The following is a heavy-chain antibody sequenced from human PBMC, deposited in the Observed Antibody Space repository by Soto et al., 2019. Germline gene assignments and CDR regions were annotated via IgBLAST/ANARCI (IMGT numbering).Heavy chain of an antibody. Sequence: PGGSLRLSCAASGFTFSSYGMHWVRQAPGKGLEWVAVIWYDGSNKYYADSVKGRFTISRDNSKNTLYLQMNSLRAEDTAVYYCARDDEQWLVIDIWGQGTMVTVSS. D-gene: IGHD6-19*01. CDR1: GFTFSSYG. V-gene: IGHV3-33*01. J-gene: IGHJ3*02. CDR3: ARDDEQWLVIDI. CDR2: IWYDGSNK.